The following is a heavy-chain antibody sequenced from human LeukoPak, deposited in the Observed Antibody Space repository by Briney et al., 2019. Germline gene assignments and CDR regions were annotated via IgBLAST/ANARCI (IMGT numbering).Heavy chain of an antibody. J-gene: IGHJ3*02. CDR1: GYTFTSYD. V-gene: IGHV1-8*01. D-gene: IGHD3-9*01. Sequence: ASVKVSCKASGYTFTSYDINWVRQATGQGLEWMGWMNPNSGNTGYAQKFQGRVTMTRNTSISTAYMELSSLRSEDTAVYYCARVNRISSLKYYDILTGFDIWGQGTMVTVSS. CDR2: MNPNSGNT. CDR3: ARVNRISSLKYYDILTGFDI.